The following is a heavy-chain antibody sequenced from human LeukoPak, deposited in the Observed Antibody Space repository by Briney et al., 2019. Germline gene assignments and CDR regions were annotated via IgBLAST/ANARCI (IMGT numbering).Heavy chain of an antibody. Sequence: PSETLSLTCTVSGGSISSGGYYWSWIRQPPGKGLEWIGYIYHSGSTYYNPSLKSRVTISVDRSKNQFSLKLSSVTAADTAVYYCARDRVADSSRGNYMDVWGKGTTVTVSS. D-gene: IGHD6-13*01. J-gene: IGHJ6*03. CDR1: GGSISSGGYY. CDR2: IYHSGST. CDR3: ARDRVADSSRGNYMDV. V-gene: IGHV4-30-2*01.